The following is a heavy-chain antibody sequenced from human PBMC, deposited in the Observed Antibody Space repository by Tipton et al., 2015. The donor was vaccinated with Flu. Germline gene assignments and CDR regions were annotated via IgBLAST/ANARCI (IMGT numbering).Heavy chain of an antibody. CDR1: GFTFSDYY. CDR2: SRNKARSYTT. CDR3: ATRGHGYNFDFDY. J-gene: IGHJ4*02. Sequence: SGFTFSDYYIDWVRQAPGKGLEWVGRSRNKARSYTTEYAASVKGRFTISRDDSKNSLYLQMNSLKTEDTAVYYCATRGHGYNFDFDYWGQGTLVTVSS. V-gene: IGHV3-72*01. D-gene: IGHD5-24*01.